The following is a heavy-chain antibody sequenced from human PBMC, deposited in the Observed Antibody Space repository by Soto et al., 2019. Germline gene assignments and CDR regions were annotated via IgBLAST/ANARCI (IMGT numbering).Heavy chain of an antibody. D-gene: IGHD1-1*01. V-gene: IGHV3-48*02. Sequence: GVPLRLSYAASGFTFSYYSMNWVRQAPGKGLEWISYITSTSSAINYADSVRGRFTISRDNAMRSLFLHMNSLRDEDTAVYYCSRDGKGAAYTHGPYYFDYWGQGALVTVSS. CDR1: GFTFSYYS. CDR2: ITSTSSAI. J-gene: IGHJ4*02. CDR3: SRDGKGAAYTHGPYYFDY.